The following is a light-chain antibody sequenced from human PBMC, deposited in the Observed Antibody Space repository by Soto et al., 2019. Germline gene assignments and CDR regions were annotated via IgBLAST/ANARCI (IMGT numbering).Light chain of an antibody. J-gene: IGKJ4*01. V-gene: IGKV3-15*01. CDR1: QGIGYT. Sequence: EVVMMQSPATLSVPPGECATLSCRASQGIGYTLAWYQHKPGQTPRLLIYDTSTRATGVPTRFSGSRSGAEFTLTINSLQSEDFALYYCQPYNNWPLTFGGGTKVDI. CDR2: DTS. CDR3: QPYNNWPLT.